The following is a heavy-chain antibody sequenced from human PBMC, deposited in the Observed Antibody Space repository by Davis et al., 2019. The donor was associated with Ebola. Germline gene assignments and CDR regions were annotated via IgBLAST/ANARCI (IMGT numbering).Heavy chain of an antibody. CDR2: ISWNSGSI. CDR1: GFTFADYA. CDR3: ARDGGRHYYYYYGMDV. Sequence: GGSLRLSCTTSGFTFADYAMHWVRQAPGKGLEWVSGISWNSGSIGYADSVKGRFTISRDNAKNSLYLQMNSLRDEDTAVYYCARDGGRHYYYYYGMDVWGKGTTVTVSS. D-gene: IGHD3-10*01. J-gene: IGHJ6*04. V-gene: IGHV3-9*01.